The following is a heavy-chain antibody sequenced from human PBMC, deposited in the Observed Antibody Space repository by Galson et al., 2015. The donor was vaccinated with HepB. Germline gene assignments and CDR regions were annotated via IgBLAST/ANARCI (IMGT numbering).Heavy chain of an antibody. CDR1: GFSLSTSGMC. J-gene: IGHJ6*02. CDR3: ARSRYYYGSGSYYRFYHYCGMDV. V-gene: IGHV2-70*01. Sequence: PALVKPTQTLTLTCTFSGFSLSTSGMCVTWIRQPPGKALEWLALIDWDDDKYYSTSLKTRLTVSKDTSKNQVVLTLTNVDPVDTATYYCARSRYYYGSGSYYRFYHYCGMDVWGQGTTVTVSS. D-gene: IGHD3-10*01. CDR2: IDWDDDK.